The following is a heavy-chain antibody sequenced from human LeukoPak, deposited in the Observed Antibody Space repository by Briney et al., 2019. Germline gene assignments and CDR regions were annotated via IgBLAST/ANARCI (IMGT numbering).Heavy chain of an antibody. Sequence: PGGSLRLSCAASGFTFSSSSMNWVRQAPGKGLEWVSSISSSGRYIYYADSVKGRFTISRDNSKNTLYLQMNSLRAEDTAVYYCARDDLTTNAFDIWGQGTMVTVSS. CDR2: ISSSGRYI. V-gene: IGHV3-21*01. D-gene: IGHD4/OR15-4a*01. J-gene: IGHJ3*02. CDR3: ARDDLTTNAFDI. CDR1: GFTFSSSS.